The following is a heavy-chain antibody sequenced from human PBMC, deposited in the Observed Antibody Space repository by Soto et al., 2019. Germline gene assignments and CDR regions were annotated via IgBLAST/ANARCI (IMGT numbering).Heavy chain of an antibody. Sequence: SETLSLTCTVSGYSISSGYYWGWIRQPPGKGLEWIGSIYHSGSTYYNPSLKSRVTISVDTSKNQFSLKLSSVTAADTAVYYCARAPLGATEYFDLWGRGTRVTVSA. V-gene: IGHV4-38-2*02. CDR3: ARAPLGATEYFDL. D-gene: IGHD1-26*01. CDR2: IYHSGST. J-gene: IGHJ2*01. CDR1: GYSISSGYY.